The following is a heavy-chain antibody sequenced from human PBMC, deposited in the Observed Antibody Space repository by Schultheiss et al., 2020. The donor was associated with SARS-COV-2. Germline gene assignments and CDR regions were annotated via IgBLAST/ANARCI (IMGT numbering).Heavy chain of an antibody. D-gene: IGHD2-2*01. CDR3: AKVGSYCSSTSCYGYFDY. CDR1: GFTFSSYG. Sequence: GGSLRLSCAASGFTFSSYGMHWVRQAPGKGLEWVAVISYDGSNKYYADSVKGRFTISRDNSKNTLYLQMNSLRAEDTAVYYCAKVGSYCSSTSCYGYFDYWGQGTLVTVSS. V-gene: IGHV3-30*18. CDR2: ISYDGSNK. J-gene: IGHJ4*02.